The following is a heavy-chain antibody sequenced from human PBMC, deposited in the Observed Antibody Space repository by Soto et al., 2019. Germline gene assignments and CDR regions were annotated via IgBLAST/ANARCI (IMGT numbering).Heavy chain of an antibody. D-gene: IGHD6-13*01. CDR1: GGSIRSSTYY. CDR3: TRHEGGAAADRPLDY. CDR2: VYYSGST. V-gene: IGHV4-39*01. Sequence: SETLSLTCTVSGGSIRSSTYYWGWIRQPPGKGLEWIGSVYYSGSTHNTPSLKSRVTMSVDTYTNQFSLKLNSVTAADTAVYYCTRHEGGAAADRPLDYWGQGTLVTVSS. J-gene: IGHJ4*02.